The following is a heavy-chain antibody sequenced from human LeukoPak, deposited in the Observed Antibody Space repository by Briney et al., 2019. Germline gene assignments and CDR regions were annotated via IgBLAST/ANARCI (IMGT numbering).Heavy chain of an antibody. CDR1: GYTFSNYH. V-gene: IGHV1-8*02. J-gene: IGHJ4*02. D-gene: IGHD6-25*01. CDR3: ARTTSFTASGYDC. Sequence: ASVKVSCKASGYTFSNYHINWVRQATGQGLEWMGWINPNTDDRGYAQRFQGRVTITRDTSRTTAYMELRSLRSEDTAVYFCARTTSFTASGYDCWGQGTLVTVSS. CDR2: INPNTDDR.